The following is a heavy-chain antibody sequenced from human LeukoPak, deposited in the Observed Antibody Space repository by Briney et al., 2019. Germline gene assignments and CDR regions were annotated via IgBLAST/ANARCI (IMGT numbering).Heavy chain of an antibody. Sequence: GGSLRLSCAASGFTFSSYWIHWVRQAPGKGLVWVSRINSDGSSTTYADSVKGRFTISRDNAKNTLYLQMNSLRAEDTAVYYCARGGRYFDSQDYWGQGTLVTVSS. CDR3: ARGGRYFDSQDY. CDR1: GFTFSSYW. D-gene: IGHD3-9*01. CDR2: INSDGSST. J-gene: IGHJ4*02. V-gene: IGHV3-74*01.